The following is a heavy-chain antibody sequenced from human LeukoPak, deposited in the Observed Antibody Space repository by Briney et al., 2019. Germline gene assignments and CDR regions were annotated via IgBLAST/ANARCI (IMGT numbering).Heavy chain of an antibody. CDR2: ISGSGRTI. J-gene: IGHJ3*02. V-gene: IGHV3-48*01. Sequence: GGSLRLSCAASGFTFSAYTMNWVRQAPGKGLQWVSYISGSGRTIYYADSVKGRFTISRDNAKNSLYLQMNSLRAEDTAVYYCARDLAASSGYWPKGFDAFDIWGQGTMVTVSS. D-gene: IGHD3-22*01. CDR3: ARDLAASSGYWPKGFDAFDI. CDR1: GFTFSAYT.